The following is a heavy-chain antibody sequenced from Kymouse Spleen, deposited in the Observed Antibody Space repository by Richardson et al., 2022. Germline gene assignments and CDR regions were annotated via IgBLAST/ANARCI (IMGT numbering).Heavy chain of an antibody. CDR1: GGSFSGYY. CDR3: AREGYSGYEDYYYYGMDV. D-gene: IGHD5-12*01. Sequence: QVQLQQWGAGLLKPSETLSLTCAVYGGSFSGYYWSWIRQPPGKGLEWIGEINHSGSTNYNPSLKSRVTISVDTSKNQFSLKLSSVTAADTAVYYCAREGYSGYEDYYYYGMDVWGQGTTVTVSS. J-gene: IGHJ6*02. V-gene: IGHV4-34*01. CDR2: INHSGST.